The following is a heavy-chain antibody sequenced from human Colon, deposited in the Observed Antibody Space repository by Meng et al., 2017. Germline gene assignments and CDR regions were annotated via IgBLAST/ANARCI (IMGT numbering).Heavy chain of an antibody. CDR2: ISGTGDNT. J-gene: IGHJ4*02. V-gene: IGHV3-23*01. CDR1: GFTLTAYP. Sequence: GGSLRLSCAASGFTLTAYPMKWVRQAPGKGLEWVSTISGTGDNTYYADSVKGRFTISRDDSKNTLYLQMNSLRAEDTAVYYCARRPPNWGFSDYWGQGTLVTVSS. CDR3: ARRPPNWGFSDY. D-gene: IGHD7-27*01.